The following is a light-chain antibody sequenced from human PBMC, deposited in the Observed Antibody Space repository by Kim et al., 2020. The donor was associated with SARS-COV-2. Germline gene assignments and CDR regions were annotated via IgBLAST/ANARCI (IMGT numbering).Light chain of an antibody. Sequence: PGGPVTLTCGSTTRTVTSGHYPYWFQQKPGQAPRTLIYDTNNKHSWTPARFSGSLLGGKAALTLSGAQPEDEADYYCLIYYSGALIFGGGTQLTVL. CDR3: LIYYSGALI. CDR1: TRTVTSGHY. J-gene: IGLJ2*01. CDR2: DTN. V-gene: IGLV7-46*01.